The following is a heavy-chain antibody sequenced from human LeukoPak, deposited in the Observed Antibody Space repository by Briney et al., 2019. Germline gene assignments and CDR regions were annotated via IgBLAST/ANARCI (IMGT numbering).Heavy chain of an antibody. D-gene: IGHD6-13*01. CDR2: ISYDGSNK. Sequence: GRSLRLSCAASGFTFSSYAMHWVRQAPGKGLEWVAVISYDGSNKYYADSVKGRFTISRDNSKNTLYPQMNSLRAEDTAVYYCGPPPHSSSWLPHDYWGQGTLVTVSS. CDR3: GPPPHSSSWLPHDY. J-gene: IGHJ4*02. CDR1: GFTFSSYA. V-gene: IGHV3-30*04.